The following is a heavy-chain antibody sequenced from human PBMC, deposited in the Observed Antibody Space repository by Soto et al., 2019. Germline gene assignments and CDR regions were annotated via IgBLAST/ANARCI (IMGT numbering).Heavy chain of an antibody. J-gene: IGHJ6*02. V-gene: IGHV4-34*01. CDR2: INHSGST. CDR1: GGSFSGYY. CDR3: AGDNWNYYYGMDV. D-gene: IGHD1-20*01. Sequence: SETLSLTCAVYGGSFSGYYWSWIRQPPGKGLERIGEINHSGSTNYNPSLKSRVTISVDTSKNQFSLKLSSVTAADTAVYYCAGDNWNYYYGMDVWGQGTTVTVSS.